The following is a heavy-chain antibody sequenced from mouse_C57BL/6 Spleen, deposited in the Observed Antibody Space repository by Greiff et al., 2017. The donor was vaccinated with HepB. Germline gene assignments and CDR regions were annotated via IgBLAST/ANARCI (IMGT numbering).Heavy chain of an antibody. CDR2: IRNKANGYTT. CDR1: GFTFTDYY. J-gene: IGHJ4*01. Sequence: EVKLMESGGGLVQPGGSLSLSCAASGFTFTDYYMSWVRQPPGKALEWLGFIRNKANGYTTEYSASVKGRFTISRDNSQSILYLQMNALRAEDSATYYCARHNWAYAMDYWGQGTSVTVSS. D-gene: IGHD4-1*01. CDR3: ARHNWAYAMDY. V-gene: IGHV7-3*01.